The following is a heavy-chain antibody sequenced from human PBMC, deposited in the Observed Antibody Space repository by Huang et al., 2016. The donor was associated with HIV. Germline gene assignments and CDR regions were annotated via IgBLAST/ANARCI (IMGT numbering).Heavy chain of an antibody. CDR3: TRDGVAPDEEFDY. CDR2: VNLNNGAT. Sequence: QVQLVQSGAEVKKPGASVKVSCKPSGYAFADYFIHWVRQAPGQGLEWMAWVNLNNGATNYDQKFLGRLTVTGDTSMRTAYMELSGLTSDDTAKYYCTRDGVAPDEEFDYWGQGTVIIVSS. J-gene: IGHJ4*02. CDR1: GYAFADYF. V-gene: IGHV1-2*02. D-gene: IGHD5-12*01.